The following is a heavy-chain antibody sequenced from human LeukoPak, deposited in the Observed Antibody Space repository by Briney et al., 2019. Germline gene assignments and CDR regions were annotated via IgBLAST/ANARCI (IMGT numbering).Heavy chain of an antibody. CDR1: GFTFSSYS. Sequence: GRSLRLSCAASGFTFSSYSMNWVRQAPGKGLEWVSSISSSSSYIYYAESVKGRFTISRDNAKNSLYMQMNSLRAEDTAVYYCARGYTSSRDDAFDIWGQGTMVTVSS. J-gene: IGHJ3*02. D-gene: IGHD6-6*01. V-gene: IGHV3-21*01. CDR2: ISSSSSYI. CDR3: ARGYTSSRDDAFDI.